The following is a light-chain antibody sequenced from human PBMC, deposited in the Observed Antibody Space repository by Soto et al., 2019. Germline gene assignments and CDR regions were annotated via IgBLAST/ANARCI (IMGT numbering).Light chain of an antibody. J-gene: IGKJ1*01. CDR1: QTVSSCS. CDR2: GAS. Sequence: IGMTQSPATLSLSPGERATISCRASQTVSSCSLAWYQQEPGQAPRLLIFGASTRAAGFPDRFSGSGSGTDFTLAISRLEPEDFAVYYCQQYGSSPRTFGQGTKVDIK. CDR3: QQYGSSPRT. V-gene: IGKV3-20*01.